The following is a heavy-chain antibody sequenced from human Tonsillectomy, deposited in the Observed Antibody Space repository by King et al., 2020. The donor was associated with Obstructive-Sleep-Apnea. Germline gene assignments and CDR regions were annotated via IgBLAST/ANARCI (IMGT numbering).Heavy chain of an antibody. V-gene: IGHV3-66*01. Sequence: DVQLVESGGGLVQPGGSLRLSCAASGFTVSSNYMSWVRQAPGKGLEWVSVIYSGGSTYYADSVKGRFTISRDNSKNTLYLQMNSLRAEDTAVYYCAREYDFWSGYLDRSGPEPIYYYGMDVWGQGTTVTVSS. D-gene: IGHD3-3*01. CDR2: IYSGGST. J-gene: IGHJ6*02. CDR3: AREYDFWSGYLDRSGPEPIYYYGMDV. CDR1: GFTVSSNY.